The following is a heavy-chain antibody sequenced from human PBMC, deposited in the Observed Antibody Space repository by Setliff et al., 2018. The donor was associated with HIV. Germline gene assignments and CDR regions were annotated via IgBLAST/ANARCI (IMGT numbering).Heavy chain of an antibody. CDR3: ARGPSTDHGNFDY. CDR1: GGSMNTFH. D-gene: IGHD2-2*01. CDR2: IYVSGTT. V-gene: IGHV4-4*07. Sequence: SETLSLTCTVSGGSMNTFHWTWIRQPAGQGLEWIGRIYVSGTTIYTNYNPSLESRITMSVDTSKNQFSLKLNSVTAADTAVYFCARGPSTDHGNFDYWGQGTLVTVSS. J-gene: IGHJ4*02.